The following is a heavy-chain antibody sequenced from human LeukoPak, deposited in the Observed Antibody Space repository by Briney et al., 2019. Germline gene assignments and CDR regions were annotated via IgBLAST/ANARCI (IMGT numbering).Heavy chain of an antibody. Sequence: SETLSLTCTVYGGSFTRYYWNWIRQPPGKGLEWVGYIYNSGTTTYNPSLKSRATISADTSKRQVSLRLSSVTAADTAVYYCAGGGYCDISSCSAPLFDWWGQGTPVTVSS. CDR2: IYNSGTT. CDR1: GGSFTRYY. V-gene: IGHV4-59*01. CDR3: AGGGYCDISSCSAPLFDW. D-gene: IGHD2-15*01. J-gene: IGHJ4*02.